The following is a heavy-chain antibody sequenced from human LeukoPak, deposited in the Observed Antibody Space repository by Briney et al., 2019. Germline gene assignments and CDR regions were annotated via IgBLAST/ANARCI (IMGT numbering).Heavy chain of an antibody. CDR3: AGGIAAAGRYYYYMDV. Sequence: GGSLRLSCAASGFTFSDTWMHWVRQAPGEGLVWVSRIRSDGSDTSYADSVKGRFTISRDNAKNTLYLQMNSLRAEDTAVYYCAGGIAAAGRYYYYMDVWGKGTTVTISS. CDR1: GFTFSDTW. CDR2: IRSDGSDT. J-gene: IGHJ6*03. D-gene: IGHD6-13*01. V-gene: IGHV3-74*01.